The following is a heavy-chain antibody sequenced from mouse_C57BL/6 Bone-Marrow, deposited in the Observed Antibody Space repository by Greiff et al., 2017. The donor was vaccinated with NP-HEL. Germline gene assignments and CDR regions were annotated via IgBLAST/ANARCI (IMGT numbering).Heavy chain of an antibody. Sequence: VQLQESGAELVRPGASVTLSCKASGYTFTDYEMHWVKQTPVHGLEWIGAIDPETGGTAYNQKFKGKAILTADKSSSTAYMELRSLTSEDSAVYYCTRNYGSWYFDVWGTGTTVTVSS. CDR3: TRNYGSWYFDV. D-gene: IGHD1-1*01. CDR1: GYTFTDYE. CDR2: IDPETGGT. V-gene: IGHV1-15*01. J-gene: IGHJ1*03.